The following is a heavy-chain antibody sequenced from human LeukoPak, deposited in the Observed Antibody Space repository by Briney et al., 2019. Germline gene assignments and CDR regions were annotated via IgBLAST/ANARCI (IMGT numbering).Heavy chain of an antibody. CDR3: ASLTTADAFDI. CDR1: GGSISGYY. J-gene: IGHJ3*02. CDR2: IYDSGST. D-gene: IGHD3-22*01. Sequence: SETLSLTCTVSGGSISGYYWSWIRQPPGKGLEWIGYIYDSGSTNYNPSLKSRVTISVDTSKNQFSLKVSSVTAADTAVYYYASLTTADAFDIWGQGTMVTVSS. V-gene: IGHV4-59*01.